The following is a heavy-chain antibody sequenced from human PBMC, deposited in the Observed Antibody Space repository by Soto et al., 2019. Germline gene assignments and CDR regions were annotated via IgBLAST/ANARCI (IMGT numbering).Heavy chain of an antibody. D-gene: IGHD6-19*01. Sequence: GGSLRLSCAASGFTFASHAMSWVRQAPGKGLEWVSGISANGGRANYADSVKGRFSLSRDNSKNTRFLQMDSLTAEDTAIYYCSSWVIALGGTGYFRHWGQGTLVTVSS. J-gene: IGHJ1*01. V-gene: IGHV3-23*01. CDR3: SSWVIALGGTGYFRH. CDR2: ISANGGRA. CDR1: GFTFASHA.